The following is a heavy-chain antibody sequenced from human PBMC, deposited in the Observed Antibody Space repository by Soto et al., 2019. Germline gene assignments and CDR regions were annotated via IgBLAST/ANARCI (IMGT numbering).Heavy chain of an antibody. CDR3: ARDEVEHYDSSGYHDY. Sequence: GGSLRLSCAASGFTFSSYAMHWVRQAPGKGLEWVAVISYDGSNKYYADSVKGRFTISRDNSKNTLYLQMNSLRAEDTAVYYWARDEVEHYDSSGYHDYWGQGTLVTVSS. CDR1: GFTFSSYA. D-gene: IGHD3-22*01. CDR2: ISYDGSNK. V-gene: IGHV3-30-3*01. J-gene: IGHJ4*02.